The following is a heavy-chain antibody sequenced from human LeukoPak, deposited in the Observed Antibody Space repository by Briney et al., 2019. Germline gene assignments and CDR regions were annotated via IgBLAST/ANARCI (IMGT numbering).Heavy chain of an antibody. CDR1: GYTFTDYY. CDR3: ARNTVWGVSAYYFDY. J-gene: IGHJ4*02. CDR2: IIPIFGTA. V-gene: IGHV1-69*06. Sequence: ASVNVSCKASGYTFTDYYMHWVRQAPGQGLEWMGGIIPIFGTANYAQKFQGRVTITADKSTSTAYMELSSLRSEDTAVYYCARNTVWGVSAYYFDYWGQGTLVTVSS. D-gene: IGHD3-16*01.